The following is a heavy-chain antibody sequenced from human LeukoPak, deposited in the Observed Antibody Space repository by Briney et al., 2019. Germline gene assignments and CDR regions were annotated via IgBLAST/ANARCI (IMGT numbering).Heavy chain of an antibody. D-gene: IGHD4-17*01. Sequence: GGSLRLAWAAAGFTFSSYAMSWVRQAPGKGLEWVWAISGSGGSTYYADSVKGRFTISRENTKNTLYLQMNSLRAEDTAVYYCAKVSDGDSVSGYFDYWGRGTLVTVSS. V-gene: IGHV3-23*01. CDR1: GFTFSSYA. J-gene: IGHJ4*02. CDR3: AKVSDGDSVSGYFDY. CDR2: ISGSGGST.